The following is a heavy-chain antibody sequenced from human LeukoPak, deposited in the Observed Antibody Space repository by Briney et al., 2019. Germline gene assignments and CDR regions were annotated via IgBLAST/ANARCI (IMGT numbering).Heavy chain of an antibody. CDR3: ARGVPKTEAHRMPISSWYYFDY. V-gene: IGHV1-3*01. Sequence: GASVNVSCKASGYTFTSYAMHWVRQAPGQRLEWMGWINAGNGNTKYSQKFQGRVTITRDTSASTAYMELSSLRSEDTAVYYCARGVPKTEAHRMPISSWYYFDYWGQGTLVTVSS. J-gene: IGHJ4*02. D-gene: IGHD6-13*01. CDR1: GYTFTSYA. CDR2: INAGNGNT.